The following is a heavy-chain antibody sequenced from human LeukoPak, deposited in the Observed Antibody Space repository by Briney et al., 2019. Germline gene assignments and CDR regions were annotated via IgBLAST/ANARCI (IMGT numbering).Heavy chain of an antibody. Sequence: SETLSLTCAVYGGSFSGYYWSWIRQPPGKGLEWIGEINHSGSTNYNPSLKSRVTISVDTSKNQFSLKLSSVTAADTAAYYCARVGAAAGSWGQGTLVTVSS. CDR2: INHSGST. CDR1: GGSFSGYY. V-gene: IGHV4-34*01. J-gene: IGHJ5*02. CDR3: ARVGAAAGS. D-gene: IGHD6-13*01.